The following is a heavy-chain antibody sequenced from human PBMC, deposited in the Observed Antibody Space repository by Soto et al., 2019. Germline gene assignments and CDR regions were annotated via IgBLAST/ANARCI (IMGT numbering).Heavy chain of an antibody. CDR3: ARGGGYGDPDAFDI. J-gene: IGHJ3*02. CDR1: GGTFSSYT. V-gene: IGHV1-69*02. Sequence: ASVKVSCKASGGTFSSYTISWVRQAPGQGLEWMGRIIPILGIANYAQKFQGRVTITADKSTSTACMELSSLRSEDTAVYYCARGGGYGDPDAFDIWGQGTMVTVSS. D-gene: IGHD4-17*01. CDR2: IIPILGIA.